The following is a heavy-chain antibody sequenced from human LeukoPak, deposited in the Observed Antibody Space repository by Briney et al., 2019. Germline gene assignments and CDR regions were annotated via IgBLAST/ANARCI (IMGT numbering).Heavy chain of an antibody. V-gene: IGHV3-30*02. Sequence: GGSLRLSCAASGFIFSNDAMHWVRQAPGKGLEWVAFIWFDGSNKHYADSVKGRFTISRDNSKNTLYLQMNSLRAEDTAVYYCARDYYDSSGYYYYFDYWGQGTLVTVSS. CDR2: IWFDGSNK. D-gene: IGHD3-22*01. CDR1: GFIFSNDA. CDR3: ARDYYDSSGYYYYFDY. J-gene: IGHJ4*02.